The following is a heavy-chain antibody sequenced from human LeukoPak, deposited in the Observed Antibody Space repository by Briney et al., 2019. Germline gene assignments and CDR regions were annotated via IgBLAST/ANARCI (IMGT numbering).Heavy chain of an antibody. V-gene: IGHV3-9*01. CDR2: ISWNSGSI. CDR1: GFTFDDYA. CDR3: AKSGNKVGATQGPLKFDY. Sequence: PGRSLRLSCAASGFTFDDYAMHWVRQAPGKGLEWVSGISWNSGSIGYADSVKGRFTISRDNAKNSLYLQMNSLRAGDTALYYCAKSGNKVGATQGPLKFDYWGQGTLVTVSS. J-gene: IGHJ4*02. D-gene: IGHD1-26*01.